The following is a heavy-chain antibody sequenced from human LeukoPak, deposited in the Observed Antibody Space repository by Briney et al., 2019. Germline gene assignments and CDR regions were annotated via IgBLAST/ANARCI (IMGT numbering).Heavy chain of an antibody. D-gene: IGHD3-10*01. Sequence: GASVKVSCKASGYTFTGYYMHWVRQAPGQGLEWMGWINPNSGGTNYAQKFQGRVTMTRDTSISTAYMELSRLRSDDTAVYYCARGRFGERTSRTLCWFDPWGQGTLVTVSS. CDR3: ARGRFGERTSRTLCWFDP. V-gene: IGHV1-2*02. CDR1: GYTFTGYY. CDR2: INPNSGGT. J-gene: IGHJ5*02.